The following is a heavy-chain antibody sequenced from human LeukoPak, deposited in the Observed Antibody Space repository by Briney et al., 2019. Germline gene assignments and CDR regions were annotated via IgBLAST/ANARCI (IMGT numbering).Heavy chain of an antibody. CDR3: AKARYSGSPALDF. D-gene: IGHD1-26*01. V-gene: IGHV3-30*02. CDR1: GFTFSNNG. J-gene: IGHJ4*02. CDR2: TRYDESKT. Sequence: GGSLRLSCAASGFTFSNNGMHWVRQTPGKGLEWVAFTRYDESKTFYGDCVRGRFTISRDNSKNTLYLQMNSLTTDDSAVYYCAKARYSGSPALDFWGQGTLVTVSS.